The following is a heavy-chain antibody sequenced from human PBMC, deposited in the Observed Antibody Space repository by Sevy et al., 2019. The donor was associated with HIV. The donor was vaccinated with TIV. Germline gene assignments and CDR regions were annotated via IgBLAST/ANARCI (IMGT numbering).Heavy chain of an antibody. D-gene: IGHD3-9*01. CDR3: ARDQGLGIQLDY. Sequence: SETLSLICTVSGYSFGSIYYCGWIRQPPGKGLEWIGSGYHSGSTYYKPSLKSRVTISVDTSKNRFSLKVTSVSAADTAVYYCARDQGLGIQLDYWGQGTLVTVSS. J-gene: IGHJ4*02. CDR1: GYSFGSIYY. CDR2: GYHSGST. V-gene: IGHV4-38-2*02.